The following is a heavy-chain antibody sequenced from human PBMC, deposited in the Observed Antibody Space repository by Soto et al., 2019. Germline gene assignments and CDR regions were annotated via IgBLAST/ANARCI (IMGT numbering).Heavy chain of an antibody. CDR3: ARESYYGSGATVVAY. J-gene: IGHJ4*02. D-gene: IGHD3-10*01. CDR1: GGSISGYY. V-gene: IGHV4-59*01. Sequence: QVQLQESGPGLVRPSETLSLTCTVSGGSISGYYWSWIRQPPGKGLEWIGYIYYSGTTSYNHSLNRPVTMSVDTSKNQFSLQVNSVTAAHTAVYYCARESYYGSGATVVAYWGQGTLVTVS. CDR2: IYYSGTT.